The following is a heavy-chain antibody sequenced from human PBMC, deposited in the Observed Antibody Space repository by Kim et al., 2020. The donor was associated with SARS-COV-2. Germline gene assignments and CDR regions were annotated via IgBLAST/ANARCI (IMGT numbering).Heavy chain of an antibody. V-gene: IGHV3-21*01. J-gene: IGHJ6*02. CDR2: ISSSSSYI. D-gene: IGHD6-19*01. CDR1: GFTFSSYS. CDR3: ARDLFIAVAGTEQGGAHVQQVYGMDV. Sequence: GGSLRLSCAASGFTFSSYSMNWVRQAPGKGLEWVSSISSSSSYIYYADSVKGRFTISRDNAKNALYLQMNSLRAEDTGVYYCARDLFIAVAGTEQGGAHVQQVYGMDVWGHGTTVSVSS.